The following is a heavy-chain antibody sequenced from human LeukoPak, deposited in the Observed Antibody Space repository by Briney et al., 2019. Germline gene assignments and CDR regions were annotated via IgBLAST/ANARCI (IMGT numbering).Heavy chain of an antibody. CDR3: ARDWATVTTSDAFDI. CDR1: GFTFSSYS. Sequence: GGSLRLSCAASGFTFSSYSMNWVRQAPGKGLEGVSSISSSSSYIYYADSVKGRFTISRDNAKNSLYLQMNSLRAEDTAVYYCARDWATVTTSDAFDIWGQGTMVTVSS. V-gene: IGHV3-21*01. J-gene: IGHJ3*02. D-gene: IGHD4-17*01. CDR2: ISSSSSYI.